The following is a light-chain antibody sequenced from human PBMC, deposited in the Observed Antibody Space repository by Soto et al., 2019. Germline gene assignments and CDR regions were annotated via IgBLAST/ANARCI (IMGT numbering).Light chain of an antibody. J-gene: IGLJ3*02. CDR1: SSDVGDYNY. Sequence: QSALTQPASVSGSPGQSITISCTGTSSDVGDYNYVSWYQQHPGKAPRLMIYEVTNRPSGVSNRFSGSKSGSTASLTISGLQAEDEADYYCSSYTSSSTWVFGGGTQLTVL. CDR3: SSYTSSSTWV. CDR2: EVT. V-gene: IGLV2-14*01.